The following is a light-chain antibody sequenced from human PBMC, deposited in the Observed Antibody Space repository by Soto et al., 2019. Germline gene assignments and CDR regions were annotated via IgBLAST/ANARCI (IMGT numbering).Light chain of an antibody. J-gene: IGLJ1*01. CDR1: TGAVTNDHY. CDR3: LLSYNGPYV. CDR2: DTT. V-gene: IGLV7-46*01. Sequence: QAVLTQEPSLTVSPGGTVTLTCGSSTGAVTNDHYPYWFQQKPGQAPRTLIYDTTNRHSWTPARFSGSLLGGKAALTLSGAQPEDEAEYYCLLSYNGPYVFGTGTKVTVL.